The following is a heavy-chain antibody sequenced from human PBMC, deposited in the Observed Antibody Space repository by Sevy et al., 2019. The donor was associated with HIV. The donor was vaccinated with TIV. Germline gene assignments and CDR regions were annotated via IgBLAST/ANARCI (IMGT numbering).Heavy chain of an antibody. CDR2: INPESGDT. V-gene: IGHV1-2*02. D-gene: IGHD3-10*01. CDR1: GYTFTDHY. J-gene: IGHJ4*02. CDR3: ARVQRGGVPDY. Sequence: ASVKVSCTSSGYTFTDHYLHWVRQAPGQGLEWMGWINPESGDTKYREKFQARVTMTRDTSISTAYMDLNTLRSDDTAVYFCARVQRGGVPDYWCQGTLVTVSS.